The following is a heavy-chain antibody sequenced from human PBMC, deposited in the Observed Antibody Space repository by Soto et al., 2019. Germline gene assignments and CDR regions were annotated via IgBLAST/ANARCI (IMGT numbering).Heavy chain of an antibody. CDR3: VKLSNTAMVTHLDY. CDR2: ISGSGGST. V-gene: IGHV3-23*01. D-gene: IGHD5-18*01. CDR1: GFTFSSYA. J-gene: IGHJ4*02. Sequence: PGGSLRLSCAASGFTFSSYAMSWVRQAPGKGLEWVSAISGSGGSTYYADSVKGRFTISRDNSKNTLYLQMNSLRAEDTAVYYCVKLSNTAMVTHLDYWGQGTLVTVSS.